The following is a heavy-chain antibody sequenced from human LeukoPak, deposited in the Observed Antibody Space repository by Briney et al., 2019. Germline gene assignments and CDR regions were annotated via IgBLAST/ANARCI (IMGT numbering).Heavy chain of an antibody. Sequence: GGSLRLSCAASGFTFGSYSMNWVRQAPGKGRGWVASIISSSSYTYYADSVQGRFNISRDTAKNQLYLQMSSLRAEETAVYFCARGGRLGSFDYWGQGILVSVSS. CDR1: GFTFGSYS. J-gene: IGHJ4*02. V-gene: IGHV3-21*01. D-gene: IGHD7-27*01. CDR2: IISSSSYT. CDR3: ARGGRLGSFDY.